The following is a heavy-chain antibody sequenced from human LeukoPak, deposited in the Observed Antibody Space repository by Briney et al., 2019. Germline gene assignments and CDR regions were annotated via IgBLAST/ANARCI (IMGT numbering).Heavy chain of an antibody. V-gene: IGHV3-49*04. Sequence: GRSLRLSCTASGFTFGDYAMSWVRQAPGKGLEWVGFIRSKAYGRTTEYAASVKGRFTISRDDSKSIAYLQMNSLKTEDTAVYYCTRDLSGGYYDSSGYSWGQGTLVTVSS. D-gene: IGHD3-22*01. CDR3: TRDLSGGYYDSSGYS. J-gene: IGHJ5*02. CDR1: GFTFGDYA. CDR2: IRSKAYGRTT.